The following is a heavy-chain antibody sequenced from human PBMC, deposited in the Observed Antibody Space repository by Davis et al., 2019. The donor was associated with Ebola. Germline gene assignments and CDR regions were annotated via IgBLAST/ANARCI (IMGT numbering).Heavy chain of an antibody. CDR1: GYIFTSND. CDR3: AASAGTVGKFDY. J-gene: IGHJ4*01. CDR2: IIPILGIA. D-gene: IGHD1-14*01. V-gene: IGHV1-69*04. Sequence: AASVKVSCKASGYIFTSNDINWVRQAPGQGLEWMGRIIPILGIANYAQKFQGRVTITRDMSTSTSYLDLTNLRSEDTAVYYCAASAGTVGKFDYWGQGTLVTVSS.